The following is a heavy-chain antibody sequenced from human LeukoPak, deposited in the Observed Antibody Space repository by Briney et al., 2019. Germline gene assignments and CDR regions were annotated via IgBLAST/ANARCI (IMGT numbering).Heavy chain of an antibody. D-gene: IGHD1-26*01. J-gene: IGHJ5*02. Sequence: GGSLRLSCTPSGFTFSTCGMHCVRQAPGKGLEWVAAILYDGSDKYYADSVKGRFTISRDNSKNTLYLQMNSLRPEDTAVYYCAKALRGGGNYWDWLDPRGQGTLVTVSS. V-gene: IGHV3-30*18. CDR1: GFTFSTCG. CDR2: ILYDGSDK. CDR3: AKALRGGGNYWDWLDP.